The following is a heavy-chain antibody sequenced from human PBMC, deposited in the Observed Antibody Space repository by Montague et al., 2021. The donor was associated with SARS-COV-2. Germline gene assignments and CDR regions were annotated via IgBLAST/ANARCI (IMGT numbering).Heavy chain of an antibody. D-gene: IGHD6-13*01. Sequence: SETLSLTCAVYGESVSGYYWSWIRQPPGKGLEWIGEINHSGSTDYNPSLKSRVTISVHTSRNQFSLDLSSVTAADTAVYYCASHPVWQQLCTWGQGTLVSVSS. V-gene: IGHV4-34*01. CDR2: INHSGST. J-gene: IGHJ4*02. CDR1: GESVSGYY. CDR3: ASHPVWQQLCT.